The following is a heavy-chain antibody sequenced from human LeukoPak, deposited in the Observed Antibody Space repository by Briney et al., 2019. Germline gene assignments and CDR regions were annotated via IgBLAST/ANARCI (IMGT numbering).Heavy chain of an antibody. V-gene: IGHV1-18*01. CDR3: ARSLPIVGFTMIVVVASDDAFDI. Sequence: GASVKVSCKASGYTFTSYGISWVRQAPRQGLEWMGWISAYNGNTNYAQKLQGRVTMTTDTSTSTAYMELRSLRSDDTAVYYCARSLPIVGFTMIVVVASDDAFDIWGQGTMVTVSS. J-gene: IGHJ3*02. CDR2: ISAYNGNT. CDR1: GYTFTSYG. D-gene: IGHD3-22*01.